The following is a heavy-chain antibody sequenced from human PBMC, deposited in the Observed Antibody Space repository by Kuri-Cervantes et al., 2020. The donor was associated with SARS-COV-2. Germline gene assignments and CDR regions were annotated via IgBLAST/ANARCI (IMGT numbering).Heavy chain of an antibody. V-gene: IGHV3-64*05. CDR1: GFTFSSYA. CDR2: ISSNGGST. CDR3: VKDRPGSGSFAY. J-gene: IGHJ4*02. Sequence: GESLKISCSASGFTFSSYAMHWVRQAPGKGLEYVSAISSNGGSTYYADSVKGRFTISRDNSKNTLYVQMSSLRAEDTAVYYCVKDRPGSGSFAYWGQGTLVTVSS. D-gene: IGHD3-10*01.